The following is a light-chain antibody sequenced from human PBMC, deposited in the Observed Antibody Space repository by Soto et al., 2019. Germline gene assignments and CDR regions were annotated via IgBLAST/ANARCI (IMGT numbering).Light chain of an antibody. CDR1: SSNVGSYKL. CDR2: EVN. J-gene: IGLJ2*01. V-gene: IGLV2-23*02. CDR3: NSYTTSGTRI. Sequence: QSALTQPASVSGSPGQSITISCTGTSSNVGSYKLVSWYQQHPGKAPKLMIFEVNKRPSGVSNRFSGSKSGNTASLTISGLQGEDEADYYCNSYTTSGTRIFGAGTQLTVL.